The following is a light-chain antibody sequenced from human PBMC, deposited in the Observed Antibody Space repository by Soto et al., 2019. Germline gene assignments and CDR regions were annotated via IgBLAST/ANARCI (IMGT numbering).Light chain of an antibody. V-gene: IGKV3-20*01. CDR2: DTS. CDR3: QQYGTSEII. CDR1: QTLSNSF. Sequence: EVGLTQSPGTLSLSPGERATLQCRASQTLSNSFIAWYQQKPGQAPRLLIYDTSSRATGVPDRYSASGSGTDFTLTISRLEPEDFAVFFCQQYGTSEIIFGQGTRLEI. J-gene: IGKJ5*01.